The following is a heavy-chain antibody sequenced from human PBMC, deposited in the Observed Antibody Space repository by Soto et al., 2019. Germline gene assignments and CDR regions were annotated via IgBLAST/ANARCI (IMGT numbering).Heavy chain of an antibody. D-gene: IGHD5-18*01. J-gene: IGHJ6*02. Sequence: ASVKVSCKASGYTFTSYDINWVRQATGQGLEWMGIFNPTGATASYAQKLQGRVTMTRDTSTGTAYMELRSLRSEYTAVYYFARGERIVYTGIGYYDYRATDFWGQGTTVTVSS. CDR2: FNPTGATA. CDR1: GYTFTSYD. CDR3: ARGERIVYTGIGYYDYRATDF. V-gene: IGHV1-46*01.